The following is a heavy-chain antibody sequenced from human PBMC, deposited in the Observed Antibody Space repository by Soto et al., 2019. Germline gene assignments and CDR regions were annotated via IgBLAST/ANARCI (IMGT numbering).Heavy chain of an antibody. J-gene: IGHJ4*02. V-gene: IGHV1-46*01. CDR2: INPSSGST. CDR3: ARLYRAYCGGDCYSGFDY. CDR1: GYTFSTYY. Sequence: QVQLVQSGAEVKKPGASVKVSCKASGYTFSTYYMHWVRQAPGQGLEWMGIINPSSGSTNYAQMFKGRVTLTRDTSTSTVYMDLSSVRSEDTAVYYCARLYRAYCGGDCYSGFDYWGQGTLVTISS. D-gene: IGHD2-21*02.